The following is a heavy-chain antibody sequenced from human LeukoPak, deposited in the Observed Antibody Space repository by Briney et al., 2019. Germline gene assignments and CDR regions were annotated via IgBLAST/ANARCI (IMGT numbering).Heavy chain of an antibody. V-gene: IGHV3-23*01. CDR3: AKIIAATGIDS. CDR2: ISSSGRDT. CDR1: GLTFSNYA. Sequence: GGSLRLSCAASGLTFSNYAMSWVPQAPGKGLEWVSSISSSGRDTYYADSVKGRFTISRDKSKKTLYLQMNSLRAEDTAVYYCAKIIAATGIDSWGQGTLVSVSS. J-gene: IGHJ4*02. D-gene: IGHD6-13*01.